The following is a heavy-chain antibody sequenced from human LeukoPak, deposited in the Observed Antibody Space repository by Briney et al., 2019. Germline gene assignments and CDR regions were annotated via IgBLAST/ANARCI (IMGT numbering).Heavy chain of an antibody. CDR1: GGSISSSSYY. V-gene: IGHV4-39*07. CDR3: ARDETYSSDWQSNHYYYYMDV. J-gene: IGHJ6*03. D-gene: IGHD6-19*01. CDR2: IYHSGST. Sequence: SETLSLTCTVSGGSISSSSYYWGWIRQPPGKGLEWIGSIYHSGSTYYNPSLKSRVTISVDTSKNQFSLKLSSVTATDTAVYYCARDETYSSDWQSNHYYYYMDVWGKGTTVTVSS.